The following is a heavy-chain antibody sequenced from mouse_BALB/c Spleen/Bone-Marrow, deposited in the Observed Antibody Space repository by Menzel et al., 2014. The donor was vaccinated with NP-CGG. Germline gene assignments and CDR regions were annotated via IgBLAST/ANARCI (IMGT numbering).Heavy chain of an antibody. CDR3: AREWTARAVDY. D-gene: IGHD3-2*01. Sequence: QVQLQQFGAELVRPGTSVKVSCKASGYAFTNYLIEWVKQRPVQGLEWIGVINPGSGGANYNAKFKGKATLTADKSSSIAYMQLSSLTSDDSAVYFCAREWTARAVDYWGQGTTLTVSS. CDR1: GYAFTNYL. V-gene: IGHV1-54*01. J-gene: IGHJ2*01. CDR2: INPGSGGA.